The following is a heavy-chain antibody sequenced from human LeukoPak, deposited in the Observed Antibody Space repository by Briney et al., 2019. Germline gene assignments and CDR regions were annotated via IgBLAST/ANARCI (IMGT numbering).Heavy chain of an antibody. CDR2: ITTSGTYI. Sequence: GGSLRLSCAASGFTFTRFNMNWVRQAPGKGLELVSSITTSGTYIYYADSVKGRFTISRDNAKNSLYLQMNSLRAEDTAVYYCARPFSYDNNGGEGMDVWGQGTTVTVSS. CDR3: ARPFSYDNNGGEGMDV. V-gene: IGHV3-21*06. J-gene: IGHJ6*02. CDR1: GFTFTRFN. D-gene: IGHD3-22*01.